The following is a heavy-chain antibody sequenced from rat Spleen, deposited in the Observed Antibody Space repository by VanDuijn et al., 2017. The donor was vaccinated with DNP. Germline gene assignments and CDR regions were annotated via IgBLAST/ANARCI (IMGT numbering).Heavy chain of an antibody. CDR3: AHPSY. Sequence: EVQLVESDGGLVQPGRSLKLSCATSGFTFSTAWMYWYRQFPEKRLEWVARIKAKSNNYATDYTESVKGRFTISRDDSKSSIYLQMNNLKEEDTAIYYCAHPSYWGQGVMVTVSS. D-gene: IGHD3-8*01. CDR1: GFTFSTAW. V-gene: IGHV6-6*01. CDR2: IKAKSNNYAT. J-gene: IGHJ2*01.